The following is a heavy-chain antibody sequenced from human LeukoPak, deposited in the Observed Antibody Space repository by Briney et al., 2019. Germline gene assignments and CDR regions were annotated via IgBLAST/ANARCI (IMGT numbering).Heavy chain of an antibody. CDR3: ATAGDSVGHTAY. J-gene: IGHJ4*02. Sequence: ASETLSLTCTVSGGSISSSGHYWGWIRQPPGKGLEWIGTMFYTGSTYYNPSLKSRVTISVDTTKNQFSLKLSSVTAADTAVYHCATAGDSVGHTAYWGQGTLVTVSS. D-gene: IGHD2-15*01. V-gene: IGHV4-39*01. CDR2: MFYTGST. CDR1: GGSISSSGHY.